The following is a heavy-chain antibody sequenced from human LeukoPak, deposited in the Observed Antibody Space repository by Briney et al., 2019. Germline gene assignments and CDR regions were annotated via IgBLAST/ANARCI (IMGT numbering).Heavy chain of an antibody. D-gene: IGHD4-23*01. CDR2: IYYSGST. V-gene: IGHV4-59*01. CDR1: GGSISSCY. J-gene: IGHJ6*02. CDR3: ARVGYDYGGNPDYYYYGMDV. Sequence: SETLSLTCTVSGGSISSCYWSWIRQPPGKGLEWIGYIYYSGSTNYNPSLKSRVTISVDTSKNQFSLKLSSVTAADTAVYYCARVGYDYGGNPDYYYYGMDVWGQGTTVTVSS.